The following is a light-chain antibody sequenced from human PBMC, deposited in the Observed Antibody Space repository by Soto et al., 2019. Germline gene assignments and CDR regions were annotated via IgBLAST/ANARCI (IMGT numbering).Light chain of an antibody. J-gene: IGKJ1*01. CDR1: QTISSW. CDR3: QQYGSSGT. Sequence: DSQMTQSPSTLSASVRDRVTITCRASQTISSWLAWFQQRPGRAPKFLIYAASSLQSGVPSRFSGSGSGTDFTLTISRLEPEDFAVYYCQQYGSSGTFGQGTKVDI. CDR2: AAS. V-gene: IGKV1-5*01.